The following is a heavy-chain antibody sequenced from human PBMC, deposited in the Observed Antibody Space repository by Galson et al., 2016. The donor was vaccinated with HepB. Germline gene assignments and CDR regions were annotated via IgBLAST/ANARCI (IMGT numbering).Heavy chain of an antibody. CDR1: GFTFSNYA. D-gene: IGHD2-15*01. Sequence: SLRLSCAASGFTFSNYAMSWVRQAPGKGPEWVSGISGSGGSTTYAKSVEGRFTMSRENSKNTMYLQMNSLSVEDTAVYYCGKDSVMGVAANRNWFDSRGQGTQVTVSS. V-gene: IGHV3-23*01. CDR2: ISGSGGST. CDR3: GKDSVMGVAANRNWFDS. J-gene: IGHJ5*01.